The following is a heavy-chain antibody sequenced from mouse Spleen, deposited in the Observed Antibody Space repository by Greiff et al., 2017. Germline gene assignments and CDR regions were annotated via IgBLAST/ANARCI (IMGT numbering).Heavy chain of an antibody. D-gene: IGHD2-14*01. Sequence: QVQLKQSGAELVKPGASVKLSCKASGYTFTSYWMHWVKQRPGQGLEWIGEINPSNGRTNYNEKFKSKATLTVDKSSSTAYMQLSSLTSEDSAVYYCARSETLYRSLAYWGQGTLVTVSA. CDR2: INPSNGRT. CDR3: ARSETLYRSLAY. V-gene: IGHV1S81*02. J-gene: IGHJ3*01. CDR1: GYTFTSYW.